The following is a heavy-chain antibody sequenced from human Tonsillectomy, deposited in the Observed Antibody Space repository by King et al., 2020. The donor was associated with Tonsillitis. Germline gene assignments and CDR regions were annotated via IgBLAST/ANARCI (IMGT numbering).Heavy chain of an antibody. CDR2: INWNGGST. CDR3: ARARYPYSSNLFDY. V-gene: IGHV3-20*01. Sequence: VQLVESGGGVVRPGGSLRLSCEASGFTYGDFGMSWVRQATGKGLEWVSGINWNGGSTGYADSVKGRFTISRDNAKNSLHLQMNSLRDEDTALYHCARARYPYSSNLFDYWGQGTLVTVSS. J-gene: IGHJ4*02. D-gene: IGHD4-11*01. CDR1: GFTYGDFG.